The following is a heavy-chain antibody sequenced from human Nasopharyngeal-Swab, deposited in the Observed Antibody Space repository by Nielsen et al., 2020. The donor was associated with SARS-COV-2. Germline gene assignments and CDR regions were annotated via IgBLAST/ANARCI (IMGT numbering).Heavy chain of an antibody. CDR3: ARDLGGYYGD. J-gene: IGHJ4*02. D-gene: IGHD3-22*01. V-gene: IGHV3-30-3*01. Sequence: GESLKISCAASGFTFSSYAMHWVRQAPGKGLERVAVISYDGSNKYYADSVKGRFTISRANSKNTLYLQMNSLRAEDTAVYYCARDLGGYYGDWGQGTLVTVSS. CDR1: GFTFSSYA. CDR2: ISYDGSNK.